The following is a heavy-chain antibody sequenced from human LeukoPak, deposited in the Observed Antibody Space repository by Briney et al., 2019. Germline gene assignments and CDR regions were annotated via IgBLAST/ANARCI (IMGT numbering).Heavy chain of an antibody. Sequence: GESLKISCKVSGYNFTNYWIGWVRQMPGKGLDWMGIIYPGDSDARYSPSFECQVTISTDKSISTAYLQWSSLKASDTAMYYCARPGGYSWIDAFEIWGQGTMVTVSS. CDR2: IYPGDSDA. J-gene: IGHJ3*02. CDR1: GYNFTNYW. V-gene: IGHV5-51*01. D-gene: IGHD5-18*01. CDR3: ARPGGYSWIDAFEI.